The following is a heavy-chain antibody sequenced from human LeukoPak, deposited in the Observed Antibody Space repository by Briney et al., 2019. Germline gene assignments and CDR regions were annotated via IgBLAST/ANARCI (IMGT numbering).Heavy chain of an antibody. V-gene: IGHV3-7*01. CDR3: AREGNAFDF. Sequence: GGSLRLSCVASGFTFSNHIISWIRQAPGKGLEWVANMRQYGSDKYYVESVKGRFTISRDNAKNSVYLQMNNLRVEDTAVYYCAREGNAFDFWGQGTQVTVSS. J-gene: IGHJ3*01. CDR1: GFTFSNHI. CDR2: MRQYGSDK. D-gene: IGHD1-1*01.